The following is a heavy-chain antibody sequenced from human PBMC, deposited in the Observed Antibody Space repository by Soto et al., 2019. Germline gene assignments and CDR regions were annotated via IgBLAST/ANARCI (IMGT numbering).Heavy chain of an antibody. J-gene: IGHJ4*02. CDR1: GYTFTGYY. D-gene: IGHD2-2*02. V-gene: IGHV1-2*04. CDR3: ARDCSSTSCYTAGFEY. Sequence: ASVKVSCKASGYTFTGYYMHWVRQAPGQGLEWMGWINPNSGGTNYAQKFQGWVTMIRDTSISTAYMELSRLRSDDTAVYYCARDCSSTSCYTAGFEYWGQGTLVTVSS. CDR2: INPNSGGT.